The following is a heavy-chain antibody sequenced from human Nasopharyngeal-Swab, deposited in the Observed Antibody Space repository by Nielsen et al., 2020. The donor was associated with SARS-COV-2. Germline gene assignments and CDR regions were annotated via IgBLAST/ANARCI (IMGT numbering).Heavy chain of an antibody. J-gene: IGHJ4*02. D-gene: IGHD6-6*01. V-gene: IGHV3-43*01. CDR3: ARGMYSSSSGRLDY. CDR1: GINFDDYT. CDR2: ITWDGFAI. Sequence: GESLKISCEVSGINFDDYTMHWVRQAPGRGLEWVSLITWDGFAISYVDSVKGRFTISRDNSKNSLYLQMNSLRTEDTALYYCARGMYSSSSGRLDYWGQGTLVTVSS.